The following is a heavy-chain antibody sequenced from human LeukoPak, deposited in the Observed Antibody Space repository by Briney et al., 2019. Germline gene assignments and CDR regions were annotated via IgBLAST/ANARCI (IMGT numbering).Heavy chain of an antibody. CDR3: ARKYTTSNWDANYYMDV. CDR1: GFTFSSYG. Sequence: PGGSLRLSCAASGFTFSSYGMSWVRQAPGKGLEWVSGINWNGGSTGYADSVKGRFTISRDNAKNSLYLQMNSLRAEDTALYYCARKYTTSNWDANYYMDVWGKGTTVTVSS. CDR2: INWNGGST. D-gene: IGHD1-20*01. J-gene: IGHJ6*03. V-gene: IGHV3-20*04.